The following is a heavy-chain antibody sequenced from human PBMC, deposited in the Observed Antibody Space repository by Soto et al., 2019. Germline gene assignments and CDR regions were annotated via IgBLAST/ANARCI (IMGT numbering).Heavy chain of an antibody. CDR3: ARAREPEYSSAIFHDI. Sequence: GGSLRLCCATSGFIFTTYAMNWVRQAPGKGLEWVSAISSSGESTFYAESVRGRFTISRDNSTNMVYLQMSSLTDEDKAVYYCARAREPEYSSAIFHDIWAQGALDPVSS. J-gene: IGHJ4*02. V-gene: IGHV3-23*01. CDR2: ISSSGEST. D-gene: IGHD5-18*01. CDR1: GFIFTTYA.